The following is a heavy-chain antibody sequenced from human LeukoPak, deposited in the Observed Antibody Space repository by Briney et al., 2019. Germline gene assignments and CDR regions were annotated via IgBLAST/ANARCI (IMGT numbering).Heavy chain of an antibody. J-gene: IGHJ4*02. CDR1: GFTFSSYS. CDR2: ISSSSSTI. D-gene: IGHD3-16*02. Sequence: PGGSLRLPCAASGFTFSSYSMNWVRQAPGKGLEWVSYISSSSSTIYYADSVKGRFTISRDNAKNSLYLQMNSLRAEDTAVYYCARDSAGYYDYVWGSYRCFDYWGQGTLVTVSS. V-gene: IGHV3-48*01. CDR3: ARDSAGYYDYVWGSYRCFDY.